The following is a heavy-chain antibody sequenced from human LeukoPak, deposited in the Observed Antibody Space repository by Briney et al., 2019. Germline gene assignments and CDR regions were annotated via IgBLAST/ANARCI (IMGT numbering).Heavy chain of an antibody. J-gene: IGHJ5*02. Sequence: ASVKVSCKASGYTFTTYDINWVRQATGQGLEWMGWMNPNSGNTGYAQKFQGRVTMSRNTSISTAYMELSSLRSEDTAVYYCARGRYCSGGSCYYWFDPWGQGTRVTVSS. CDR1: GYTFTTYD. CDR2: MNPNSGNT. D-gene: IGHD2-15*01. CDR3: ARGRYCSGGSCYYWFDP. V-gene: IGHV1-8*01.